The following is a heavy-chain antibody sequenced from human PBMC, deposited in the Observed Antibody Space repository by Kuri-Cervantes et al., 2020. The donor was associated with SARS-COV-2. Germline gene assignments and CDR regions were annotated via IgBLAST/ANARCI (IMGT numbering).Heavy chain of an antibody. Sequence: GSLRLSCTVSGGSISSSSYYWGWIRQPPGKGLEWIGSIYYSGSTYYNPSLKSRVTISVDTSKNQFSLKLSSVTAADTAVYFCARHPRLEASRNYYFDYWGQGSLVTVSS. CDR3: ARHPRLEASRNYYFDY. CDR2: IYYSGST. J-gene: IGHJ4*02. V-gene: IGHV4-39*01. CDR1: GGSISSSSYY.